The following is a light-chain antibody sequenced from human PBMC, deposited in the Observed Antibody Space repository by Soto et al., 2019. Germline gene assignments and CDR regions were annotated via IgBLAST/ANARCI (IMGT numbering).Light chain of an antibody. CDR1: QSVSSN. J-gene: IGKJ1*01. CDR3: QQYNKSWT. V-gene: IGKV3-15*01. CDR2: GAS. Sequence: EIVMTQSPATLSVSPGERATLSCRASQSVSSNLAWYQQKPGQAPRLLIYGASTRAIGIPARFSGSGSGTEFTLTISSLQSEDFAVYYCQQYNKSWTFGQGTKVDIK.